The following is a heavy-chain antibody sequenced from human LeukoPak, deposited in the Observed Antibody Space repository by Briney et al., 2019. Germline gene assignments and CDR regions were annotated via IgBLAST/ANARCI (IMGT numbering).Heavy chain of an antibody. CDR2: ISSRSSYL. V-gene: IGHV3-21*01. Sequence: GGSLGLSCAASGFTCSSYSMNWVRQAPGKGPEWVSSISSRSSYLYYAASVKGRHTISRDNAKNSLYIQMNSLRAEDTAVYYCARSDDSSGYYTYYFPYWGQGTLVPVSS. CDR3: ARSDDSSGYYTYYFPY. D-gene: IGHD3-22*01. CDR1: GFTCSSYS. J-gene: IGHJ4*02.